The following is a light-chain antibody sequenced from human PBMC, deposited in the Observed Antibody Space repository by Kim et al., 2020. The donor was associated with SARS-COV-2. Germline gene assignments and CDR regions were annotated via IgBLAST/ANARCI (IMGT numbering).Light chain of an antibody. Sequence: EIVMTQSPDTLSVSPGERATLSCRASQSVSYNLAWYQQKPGQAPRLLMYGVSTRATDIPARFSGSGSGTEFTLTISSLLSEDVAVYYCQQYDSWPPSTFGQGTRLEIK. CDR3: QQYDSWPPST. J-gene: IGKJ5*01. CDR2: GVS. V-gene: IGKV3-15*01. CDR1: QSVSYN.